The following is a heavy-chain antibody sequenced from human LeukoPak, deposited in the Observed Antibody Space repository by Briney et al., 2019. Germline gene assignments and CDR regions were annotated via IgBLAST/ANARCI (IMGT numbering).Heavy chain of an antibody. D-gene: IGHD3-3*01. CDR2: INSGGSTT. J-gene: IGHJ3*02. CDR3: ARVEWRGNAFDI. Sequence: PGGSLRLSCAASGFTFSSYWMHWVRQAPGKGLVWVSRINSGGSTTNYADSVKGRFTISRDNAKNTLYLQMNSLRAEDTAVYYCARVEWRGNAFDIWGQGTMVTVSS. CDR1: GFTFSSYW. V-gene: IGHV3-74*01.